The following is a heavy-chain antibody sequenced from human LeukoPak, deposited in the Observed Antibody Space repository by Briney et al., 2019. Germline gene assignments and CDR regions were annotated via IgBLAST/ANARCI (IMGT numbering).Heavy chain of an antibody. Sequence: TGGSLRLSCAASGFTFSSYAMSWVRQAPGKGLEWVSAISGSGGSTYYADSVKGRFTISRDNSKNTLYLQMNSLRAEDTAVYYCAKDRAGYCSGGSCYSDFDYWGQGTLVTVSS. D-gene: IGHD2-15*01. CDR2: ISGSGGST. CDR3: AKDRAGYCSGGSCYSDFDY. J-gene: IGHJ4*02. V-gene: IGHV3-23*01. CDR1: GFTFSSYA.